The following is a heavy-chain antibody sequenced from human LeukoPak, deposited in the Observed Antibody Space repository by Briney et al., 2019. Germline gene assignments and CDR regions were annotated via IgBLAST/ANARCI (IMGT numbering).Heavy chain of an antibody. Sequence: SVKVSCKASGGTFSSYAISWVRQAPGQGLEWMGRIIPIFGTANYAQKFQGRVTITTDESTSTAYMELSSLRSEDTAVYYCARGYYYDSSGYYAPVYYFDYWGQGTLVTVSS. CDR3: ARGYYYDSSGYYAPVYYFDY. V-gene: IGHV1-69*05. D-gene: IGHD3-22*01. CDR2: IIPIFGTA. J-gene: IGHJ4*02. CDR1: GGTFSSYA.